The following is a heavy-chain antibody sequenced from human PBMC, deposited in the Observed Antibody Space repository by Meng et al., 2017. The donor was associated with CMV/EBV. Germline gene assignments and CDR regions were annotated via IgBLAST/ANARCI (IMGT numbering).Heavy chain of an antibody. Sequence: GESLKISCAVSGFTFSSYWMSWVRQAPGKGLEWVANIKQDGSEKYYVDSVKGRFTISRDNAKNSLYLQMNSLRAEDTAVYYCARDGTIAAAGHSYYYYGMDVWGQGTTVTVSS. CDR2: IKQDGSEK. D-gene: IGHD6-13*01. J-gene: IGHJ6*02. V-gene: IGHV3-7*01. CDR3: ARDGTIAAAGHSYYYYGMDV. CDR1: GFTFSSYW.